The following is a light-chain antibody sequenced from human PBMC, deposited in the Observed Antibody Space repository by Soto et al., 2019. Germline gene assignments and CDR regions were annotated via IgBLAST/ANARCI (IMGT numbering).Light chain of an antibody. CDR3: QQYGNSPRYS. CDR1: QSVSSNY. V-gene: IGKV3-20*01. J-gene: IGKJ2*03. Sequence: EIVLTQSPGTLSLSLGERATLSCRANQSVSSNYLAWYQQKPGQAPRLLIYATSSRATGIPDRFSGSGSGTDFTLTISRLEPEDFAVYYCQQYGNSPRYSFGQGTKLEIK. CDR2: ATS.